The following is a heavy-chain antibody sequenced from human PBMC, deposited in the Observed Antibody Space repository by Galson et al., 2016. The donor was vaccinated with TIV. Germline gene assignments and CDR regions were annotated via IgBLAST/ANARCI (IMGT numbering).Heavy chain of an antibody. CDR3: ARDGGNAWEYDS. J-gene: IGHJ1*01. CDR1: GFAVSSYE. Sequence: SLRLSCAASGFAVSSYEMNWVRQAPGKGLEWLSHIGRGANFRDYSDSVKGRFTVSEDNAKNSLYLQMSSLRAEDTGVYYCARDGGNAWEYDSWGQGTLVTVPP. CDR2: IGRGANFR. V-gene: IGHV3-48*03. D-gene: IGHD2/OR15-2a*01.